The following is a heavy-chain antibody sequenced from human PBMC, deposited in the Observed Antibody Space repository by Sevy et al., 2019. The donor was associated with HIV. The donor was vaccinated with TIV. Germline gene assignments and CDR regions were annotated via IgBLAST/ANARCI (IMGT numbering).Heavy chain of an antibody. V-gene: IGHV3-15*01. Sequence: GGSLRLSCAASGFTFSNAWMSWVRQAPGKGLEWVGRIKSKTDGGTTDYAAPVKGRFTISRDDSKNTLYLQMNSLKTEDTAVYYCTTDAASGYSSSWYLGAFDIWGQGTMVTVSS. CDR2: IKSKTDGGTT. D-gene: IGHD6-13*01. J-gene: IGHJ3*02. CDR1: GFTFSNAW. CDR3: TTDAASGYSSSWYLGAFDI.